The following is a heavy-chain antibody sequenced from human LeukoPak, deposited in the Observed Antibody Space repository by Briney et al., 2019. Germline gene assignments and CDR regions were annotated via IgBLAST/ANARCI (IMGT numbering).Heavy chain of an antibody. V-gene: IGHV3-11*01. D-gene: IGHD3-10*01. CDR1: GFTFSDYY. CDR2: ISSSGSTI. Sequence: GGSLRLSCAASGFTFSDYYMSWIRQAPGKGLEWVSYISSSGSTIYYADSVKGRFTISRDNAKNSLYLQMNSLRAEDTAVYYCAKDVELLWFGELFIGFDYWGQGTLVTVSS. J-gene: IGHJ4*02. CDR3: AKDVELLWFGELFIGFDY.